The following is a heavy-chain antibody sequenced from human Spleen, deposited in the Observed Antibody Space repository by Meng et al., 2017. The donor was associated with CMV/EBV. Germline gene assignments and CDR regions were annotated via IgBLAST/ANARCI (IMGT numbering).Heavy chain of an antibody. CDR3: AKTRTLFWSGYYPYYYYGMDV. CDR1: GFTFSSYW. D-gene: IGHD3-3*01. CDR2: IKQDGSEK. J-gene: IGHJ6*02. Sequence: GESLKISCAASGFTFSSYWMSWVRQAPGKGLEWVANIKQDGSEKYYADSVKGRFTISRDNSKNTLYLQMNSLRAEDTAVYYCAKTRTLFWSGYYPYYYYGMDVWGQGTTVTVSS. V-gene: IGHV3-7*01.